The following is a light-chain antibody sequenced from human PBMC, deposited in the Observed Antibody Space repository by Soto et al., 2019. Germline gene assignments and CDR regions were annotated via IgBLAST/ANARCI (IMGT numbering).Light chain of an antibody. CDR1: QSVGSS. V-gene: IGKV3-15*01. CDR3: QQDSSWPLT. Sequence: EIVITQSPATLSLSPGERATLSCRASQSVGSSSLGWYQQKPGQAPRLVIFDISNRATGVPATFSGSGSGTEFTLSISSLQSEHLGVYYCQQDSSWPLTFGGGTKVDI. J-gene: IGKJ4*01. CDR2: DIS.